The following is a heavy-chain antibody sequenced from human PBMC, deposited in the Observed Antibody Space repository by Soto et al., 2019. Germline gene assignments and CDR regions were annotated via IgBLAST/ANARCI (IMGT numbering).Heavy chain of an antibody. Sequence: EVQLVESGGGLVQPGGSLRLSCAASGFTFSSYSMNWVRQAPGKGLEWVSYISSSSSTIYYADSVKGRFTISRDNAKNSLYLQMNSLRDEDTAVYYCARESVSDYGDYAWYYYYYGMDVWGQGTTGTVSS. D-gene: IGHD4-17*01. J-gene: IGHJ6*02. V-gene: IGHV3-48*02. CDR1: GFTFSSYS. CDR2: ISSSSSTI. CDR3: ARESVSDYGDYAWYYYYYGMDV.